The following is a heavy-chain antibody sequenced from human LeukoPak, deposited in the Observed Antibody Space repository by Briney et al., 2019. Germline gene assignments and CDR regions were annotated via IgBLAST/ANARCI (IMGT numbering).Heavy chain of an antibody. CDR2: ISSDGGTT. V-gene: IGHV3-64D*09. CDR3: VKQSLTLGIDY. D-gene: IGHD7-27*01. J-gene: IGHJ4*02. Sequence: GGSLRLSCSASGFTFSSYPMHWVRQAPGKGLEYVSAISSDGGTTYYADSVKGRFTISRDNSKNTLYLQLSNLTTDDTAMSYCVKQSLTLGIDYWGQGTLVTVSS. CDR1: GFTFSSYP.